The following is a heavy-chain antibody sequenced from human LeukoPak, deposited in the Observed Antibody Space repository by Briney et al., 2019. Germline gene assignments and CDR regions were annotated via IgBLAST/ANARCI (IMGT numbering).Heavy chain of an antibody. J-gene: IGHJ4*02. CDR2: IKQDGSEK. Sequence: GGSLRLSCAASGFTFSSYWMSWVRQAPGKGLEWVANIKQDGSEKYYMDSVKGRFIISRDNAKNSLYLQMNSLRAEDTAVYYCARDHIQLRYFDWLLFSNYFDYWGQGTLVTVSS. CDR1: GFTFSSYW. D-gene: IGHD3-9*01. CDR3: ARDHIQLRYFDWLLFSNYFDY. V-gene: IGHV3-7*01.